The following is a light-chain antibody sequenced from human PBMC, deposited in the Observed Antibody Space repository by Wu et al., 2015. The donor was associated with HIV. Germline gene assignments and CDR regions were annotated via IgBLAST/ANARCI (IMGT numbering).Light chain of an antibody. CDR3: HQSGSSPRT. CDR2: GTS. Sequence: EIVLTQSPGTLSLSPGERATLSCRASQGVRSNFLAWYQQIPGQPPRLLIYGTSSRAAGIPDRFSGSGSGTDFTLTINRLEPEDFAVYYCHQSGSSPRTFGQGTKVEIK. V-gene: IGKV3-20*01. CDR1: QGVRSNF. J-gene: IGKJ1*01.